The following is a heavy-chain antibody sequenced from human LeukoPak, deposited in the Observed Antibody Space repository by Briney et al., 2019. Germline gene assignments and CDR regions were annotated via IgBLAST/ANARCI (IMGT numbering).Heavy chain of an antibody. CDR1: GFTFSSYA. V-gene: IGHV3-30-3*01. CDR2: ISYDGSNK. Sequence: PGRSLRLSCAASGFTFSSYAMHWVRQAPGKGLEWVAVISYDGSNKYYADSVKGRFTISRDNSKNTLYLQMNSLRAEDTAVYYCARAATIVVAIAYYFDYWGQGTLVTVSS. CDR3: ARAATIVVAIAYYFDY. J-gene: IGHJ4*02. D-gene: IGHD3-22*01.